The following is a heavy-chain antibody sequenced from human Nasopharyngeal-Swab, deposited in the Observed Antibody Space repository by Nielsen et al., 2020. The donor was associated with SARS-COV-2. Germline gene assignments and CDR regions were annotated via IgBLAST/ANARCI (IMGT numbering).Heavy chain of an antibody. CDR2: INPNSGGT. CDR3: ARSQVPAARIDP. V-gene: IGHV1-2*06. Sequence: WLRQAPGQGLEWMGRINPNSGGTNYAQKFQGRVTMTRETSISTAYMELSRLRSDDTAVCYCARSQVPAARIDPWGQGTLVTVSS. J-gene: IGHJ5*02. D-gene: IGHD2-2*01.